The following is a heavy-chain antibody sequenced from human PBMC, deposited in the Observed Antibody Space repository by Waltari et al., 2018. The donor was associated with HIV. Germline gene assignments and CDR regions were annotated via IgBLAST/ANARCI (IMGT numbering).Heavy chain of an antibody. CDR3: ARPLPYCSTSSCPYFDP. CDR2: INPTSGAT. Sequence: QVQLVQSGAEVKKPGASAKVSCKASGYTFTGYYLPWVRQAPGQGLEWMGWINPTSGATNYAQKFQGRVTMTRDTSISTAYMELNSLRSHDTAVYYCARPLPYCSTSSCPYFDPWGQGTLVTVSS. V-gene: IGHV1-2*02. D-gene: IGHD2-2*01. J-gene: IGHJ5*02. CDR1: GYTFTGYY.